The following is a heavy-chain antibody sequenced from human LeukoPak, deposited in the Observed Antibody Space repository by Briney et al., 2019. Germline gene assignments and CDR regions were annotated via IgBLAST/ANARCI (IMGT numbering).Heavy chain of an antibody. Sequence: SETLSLTCTVSGGSISSYYWSWIRQPPGKGLEWIGYIYYSGSTNYNPSLKSRVTISVDTSKNQFSLKLSSVTAADTAVYYCARDGGGIEGFDPWGQGTLVTVSS. CDR3: ARDGGGIEGFDP. V-gene: IGHV4-59*01. D-gene: IGHD3-16*01. J-gene: IGHJ5*02. CDR1: GGSISSYY. CDR2: IYYSGST.